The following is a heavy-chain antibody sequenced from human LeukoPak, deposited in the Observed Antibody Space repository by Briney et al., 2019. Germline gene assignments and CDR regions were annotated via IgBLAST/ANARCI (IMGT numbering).Heavy chain of an antibody. V-gene: IGHV3-7*05. J-gene: IGHJ6*02. CDR3: VMDMDV. CDR2: IKEDGGAK. Sequence: PGGSLTLSCAASGFIFSSYWMNWVRQAPGKGLEWVANIKEDGGAKYYVDSVKGRFTISRDNAKNSLYLQMNSLRAEDTAVYYCVMDMDVWGQGTTVTVSS. CDR1: GFIFSSYW.